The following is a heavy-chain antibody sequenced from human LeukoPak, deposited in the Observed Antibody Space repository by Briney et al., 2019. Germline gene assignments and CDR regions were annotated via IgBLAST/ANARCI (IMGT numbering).Heavy chain of an antibody. CDR3: ARGSLHSRSDGYYYYYMDV. CDR1: GGTFSSYA. V-gene: IGHV1-69*05. D-gene: IGHD6-6*01. Sequence: SVKVSCKASGGTFSSYAISWVRQAPGQGLEWMGGIIPIFGTANYAQKFQGRVTITTDESTSTAYMELSSLRSEDTAVYYCARGSLHSRSDGYYYYYMDVWGKGTTVTVSS. CDR2: IIPIFGTA. J-gene: IGHJ6*03.